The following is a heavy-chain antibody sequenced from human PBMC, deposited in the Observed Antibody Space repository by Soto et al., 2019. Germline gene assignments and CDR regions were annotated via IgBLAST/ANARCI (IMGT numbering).Heavy chain of an antibody. CDR2: VYYNGNT. CDR3: ARLSGSYNDRYFDN. V-gene: IGHV4-39*01. Sequence: SETLSLTCTVTGGSTSSSLYQWVWFRQPPGKGLEWIGNVYYNGNTYYNASLKSRLTISVDTSNNQFSLKVKSVTAADTAVYFCARLSGSYNDRYFDNWGQGTLVT. J-gene: IGHJ4*02. D-gene: IGHD1-26*01. CDR1: GGSTSSSLYQ.